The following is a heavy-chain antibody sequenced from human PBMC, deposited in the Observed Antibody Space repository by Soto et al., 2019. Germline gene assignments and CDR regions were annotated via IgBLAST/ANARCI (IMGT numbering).Heavy chain of an antibody. CDR3: ARDPGISHIFLDY. V-gene: IGHV1-46*01. CDR2: INPSGVST. D-gene: IGHD2-21*01. CDR1: GYTFTIYY. J-gene: IGHJ4*02. Sequence: GASVKVSCKASGYTFTIYYMHWVRQAPGQGLEWMGIINPSGVSTSYAQKFQGRVTMTRDTSTSTVYMERSSLRSEDTAVYYSARDPGISHIFLDYWGQGTLVTVYS.